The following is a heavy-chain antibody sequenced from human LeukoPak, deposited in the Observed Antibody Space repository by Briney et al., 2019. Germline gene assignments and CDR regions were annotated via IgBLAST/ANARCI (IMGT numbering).Heavy chain of an antibody. D-gene: IGHD6-19*01. CDR1: GFTFNSYG. V-gene: IGHV3-21*01. J-gene: IGHJ4*02. Sequence: PGGSLRLSCAASGFTFNSYGMHWVRQAPGQGLEWVSTLSGGSDHIYYADPVKGRFTISRDNAKNSLYLQMNSLRAEDTAVYYCARIGSGWYWDYWGQGTLVTVSS. CDR2: LSGGSDHI. CDR3: ARIGSGWYWDY.